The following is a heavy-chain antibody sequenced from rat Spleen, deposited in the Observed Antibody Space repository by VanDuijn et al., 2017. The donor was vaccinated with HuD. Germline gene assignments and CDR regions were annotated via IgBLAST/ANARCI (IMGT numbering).Heavy chain of an antibody. V-gene: IGHV3-1*01. D-gene: IGHD1-11*01. CDR1: GYSITSNY. CDR2: ISYSGST. CDR3: ARSAYGGYYYY. Sequence: EVQLQESGPGLVKPSQSLSLTCSVTGYSITSNYWGWIRKFPGNKMEWMGYISYSGSTSYNPPLKSRISITRDTSKNQFFLQLNSVTTEDTATYYCARSAYGGYYYYWGQGVMVTVSS. J-gene: IGHJ2*01.